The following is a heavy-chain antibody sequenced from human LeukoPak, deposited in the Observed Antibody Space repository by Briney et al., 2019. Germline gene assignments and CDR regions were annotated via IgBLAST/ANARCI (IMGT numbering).Heavy chain of an antibody. D-gene: IGHD3-3*01. CDR2: INHSGST. V-gene: IGHV4-34*01. J-gene: IGHJ5*02. Sequence: SETLSLTCAVYGGSFSGYYWSWIRQPPGKGLEWIGEINHSGSTNYNPSLKSRVTISVDTSKNQFSLKLSSVTAADTAVYYCARGRGDFWTPNWFDPRGQGTLVTVSS. CDR1: GGSFSGYY. CDR3: ARGRGDFWTPNWFDP.